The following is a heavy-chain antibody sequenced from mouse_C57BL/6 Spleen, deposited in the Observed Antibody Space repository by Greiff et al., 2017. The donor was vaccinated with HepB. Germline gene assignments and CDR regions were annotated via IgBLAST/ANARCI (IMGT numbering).Heavy chain of an antibody. J-gene: IGHJ1*03. CDR1: GYSITSGYY. D-gene: IGHD2-2*01. Sequence: EVQLVESGPGLVKPSQSLSLTCSVTGYSITSGYYWNWIRQFPGNKLEWMGYISYDGSNNYNPSLKNRISITRDTSKNQFFLKLNSVTTEDTATYYCARDGSWYFDVWGTGTTVTVSS. CDR3: ARDGSWYFDV. CDR2: ISYDGSN. V-gene: IGHV3-6*01.